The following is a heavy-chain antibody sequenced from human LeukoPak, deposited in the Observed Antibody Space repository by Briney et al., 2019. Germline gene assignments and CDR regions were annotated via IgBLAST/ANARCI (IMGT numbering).Heavy chain of an antibody. J-gene: IGHJ3*02. V-gene: IGHV4-59*01. Sequence: PSETLPLTCTVSGGSISSYYWSWIRQPPGKGLEWIGYIYYSGSTNYNPSLKSRVTVSVDTSKNQFSLKLSSVTAADTAVYYCARGGRGAFDIWGQGTMVTVSS. D-gene: IGHD3-10*01. CDR3: ARGGRGAFDI. CDR1: GGSISSYY. CDR2: IYYSGST.